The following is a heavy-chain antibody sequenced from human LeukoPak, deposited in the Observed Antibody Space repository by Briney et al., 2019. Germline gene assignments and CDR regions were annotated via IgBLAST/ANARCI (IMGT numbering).Heavy chain of an antibody. CDR1: GYTLTELS. Sequence: ASVKGSCKVSGYTLTELSMHWVRQAPGKGLEWMGGFDPEDGETIYAQKFQGRVTMTEDTSTDTAYMELSSLRSEDTAVYYCVTRGAHCSSTSCYGGGYYYYGMDVWGQGTTATVSS. V-gene: IGHV1-24*01. CDR2: FDPEDGET. J-gene: IGHJ6*02. CDR3: VTRGAHCSSTSCYGGGYYYYGMDV. D-gene: IGHD2-2*01.